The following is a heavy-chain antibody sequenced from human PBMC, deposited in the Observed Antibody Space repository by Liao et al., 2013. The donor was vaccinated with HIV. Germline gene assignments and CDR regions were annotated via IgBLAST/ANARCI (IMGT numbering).Heavy chain of an antibody. Sequence: QVLLQQWGAGLLKPAETLSLTCAVYNESFSDFYWAWIRQPPGKGLEWIGDVIHSGNAAYNPSLKSRVGISVDASKNQFSLHLNFVTAADTALYSCVRGGRQRLGGPYRWGQGILVTVSS. CDR1: NESFSDFY. CDR3: VRGGRQRLGGPYR. CDR2: VIHSGNA. D-gene: IGHD3-16*01. J-gene: IGHJ1*01. V-gene: IGHV4-34*01.